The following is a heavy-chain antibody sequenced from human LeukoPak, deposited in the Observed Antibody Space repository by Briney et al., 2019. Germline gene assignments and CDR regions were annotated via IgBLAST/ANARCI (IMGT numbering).Heavy chain of an antibody. V-gene: IGHV3-7*01. J-gene: IGHJ4*02. Sequence: GGSLRLSCAASGFTFSSYWMSWVRQASGKGLEWVANIKQDGSEKYYVDSVKGRFTISRDNAKNSLYLQMNSLRAEDTAVYYCARDGLAYYYGSGSLDYWGQGTLVTVSS. CDR1: GFTFSSYW. D-gene: IGHD3-10*01. CDR2: IKQDGSEK. CDR3: ARDGLAYYYGSGSLDY.